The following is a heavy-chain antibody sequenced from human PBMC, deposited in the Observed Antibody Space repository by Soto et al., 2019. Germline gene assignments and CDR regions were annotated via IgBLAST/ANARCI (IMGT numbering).Heavy chain of an antibody. V-gene: IGHV3-74*01. CDR3: AREVPAAEGTYGMDV. CDR2: INPEGSTT. CDR1: GFTFSTYW. J-gene: IGHJ6*02. D-gene: IGHD2-2*01. Sequence: EVPLVESGGGLVQPGGSLRLSCAASGFTFSTYWMHWVRQAPGKGLVWVSRINPEGSTTAYADSVKGRFTISRDNSKNTLYLQMNSLRAEDTAVYYCAREVPAAEGTYGMDVWGQGTTVTVSS.